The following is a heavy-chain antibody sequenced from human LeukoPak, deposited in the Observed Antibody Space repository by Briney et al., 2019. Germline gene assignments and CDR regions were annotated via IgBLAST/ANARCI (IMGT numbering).Heavy chain of an antibody. Sequence: GTSLRLSCAASGFAFNTYAMTWVRQAPGKGLEWVTLIWHDGSNKFYIDSVKGRFTISRDNSKNTVYLQMNGLRAEDTAVYYCASESCGRGSYPDFWGQGTLVTVSS. D-gene: IGHD3-16*02. V-gene: IGHV3-33*01. CDR1: GFAFNTYA. CDR3: ASESCGRGSYPDF. CDR2: IWHDGSNK. J-gene: IGHJ4*02.